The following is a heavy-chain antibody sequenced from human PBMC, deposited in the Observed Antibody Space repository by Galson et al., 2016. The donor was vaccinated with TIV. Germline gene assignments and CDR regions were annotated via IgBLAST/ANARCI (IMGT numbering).Heavy chain of an antibody. CDR2: ISAGDIT. J-gene: IGHJ4*02. D-gene: IGHD2-8*01. V-gene: IGHV3-66*01. CDR1: GFTVSSNY. CDR3: ARDSYCPHDVCYDPPV. Sequence: RLSCAASGFTVSSNYMSWVRPAPGKGLEWVSVISAGDITYYTDSVKGRFTISRDNSKNTLYLQMNSLRAEDTAVYYCARDSYCPHDVCYDPPVWGQGTLVTVSS.